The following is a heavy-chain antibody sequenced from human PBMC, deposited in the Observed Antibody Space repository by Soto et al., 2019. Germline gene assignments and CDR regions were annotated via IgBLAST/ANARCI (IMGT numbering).Heavy chain of an antibody. CDR1: GYTFTGYY. D-gene: IGHD3-3*01. V-gene: IGHV1-69*06. CDR3: ARCPMDFWSGYSFDY. J-gene: IGHJ4*02. Sequence: SVKVSCKASGYTFTGYYIHWVRQAPGQGLEWMGGIIPIFGTANYAQKFQGRVTITADKSTSTAYMELSSLRSEDTAVYYCARCPMDFWSGYSFDYWGQGTLVTVSS. CDR2: IIPIFGTA.